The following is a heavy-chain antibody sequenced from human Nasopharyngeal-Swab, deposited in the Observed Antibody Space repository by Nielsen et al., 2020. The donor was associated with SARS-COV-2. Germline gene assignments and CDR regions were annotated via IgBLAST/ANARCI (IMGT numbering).Heavy chain of an antibody. CDR3: ARGGRGIFGVVTNFDY. J-gene: IGHJ4*02. D-gene: IGHD3-3*01. CDR2: IYYSGST. V-gene: IGHV4-59*01. Sequence: WIRQPPGKGLEWIGYIYYSGSTNYNPSLKSRVTISVDTSKNQFSLKLSSVTAADTAVYYCARGGRGIFGVVTNFDYWGQGTLLTVSS.